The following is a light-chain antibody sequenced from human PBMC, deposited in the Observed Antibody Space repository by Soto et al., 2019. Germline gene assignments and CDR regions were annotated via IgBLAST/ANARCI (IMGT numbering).Light chain of an antibody. V-gene: IGKV3-20*01. CDR1: QSVSSSY. CDR3: QQYGSSRLT. CDR2: GSS. J-gene: IGKJ4*01. Sequence: EIVLTQSPCTLSLSPGERATLSCRASQSVSSSYLAWYQKKPGQAPRLLIYGSSSRATGIPDMFSGSGSGTDFTLTISRLEPEDFAVYYCQQYGSSRLTFGGGTKVEIK.